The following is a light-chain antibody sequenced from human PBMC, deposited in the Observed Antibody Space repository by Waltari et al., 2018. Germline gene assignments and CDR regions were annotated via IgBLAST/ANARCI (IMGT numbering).Light chain of an antibody. V-gene: IGLV1-44*01. CDR3: AAWDDSLRGHWV. CDR1: SSNIGNNV. J-gene: IGLJ3*02. CDR2: RND. Sequence: QSVLTQPPSASATPGQGVIISCSGSSSNIGNNVVNWYQQLPGKAPKLLIYRNDQRPSGVTARFSGSKSGTSASLAINGLQSEDEADDYGAAWDDSLRGHWVFGGGTKVTVL.